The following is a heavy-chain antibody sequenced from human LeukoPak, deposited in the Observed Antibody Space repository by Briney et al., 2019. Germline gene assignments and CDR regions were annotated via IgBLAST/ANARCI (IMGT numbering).Heavy chain of an antibody. Sequence: PSETLSLTCAVSGYSISSGYYCGWIRQPPGRGLEWIGSIYHSGSTYYNPSLKSRVTISVDTSKNQFSLKLSSVTAADTAVYYCARAGRWLQLRDYFDYWGQGTLVAVSS. J-gene: IGHJ4*02. CDR1: GYSISSGYY. CDR2: IYHSGST. CDR3: ARAGRWLQLRDYFDY. D-gene: IGHD5-24*01. V-gene: IGHV4-38-2*01.